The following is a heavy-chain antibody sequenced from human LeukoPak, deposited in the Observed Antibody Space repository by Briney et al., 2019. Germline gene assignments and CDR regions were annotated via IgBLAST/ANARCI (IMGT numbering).Heavy chain of an antibody. J-gene: IGHJ3*02. CDR3: ARAGGLYNWNFGDAIDI. Sequence: PGGSLRLSCAASGFTFSSYAMHWVRQAPGKGLEWVAVISYDGSNKYYADSVKGRFTISRDNSKNTLYLQMSSLRPEDTSVYHCARAGGLYNWNFGDAIDIWGQGTRVTVSS. CDR1: GFTFSSYA. D-gene: IGHD1-20*01. V-gene: IGHV3-30*04. CDR2: ISYDGSNK.